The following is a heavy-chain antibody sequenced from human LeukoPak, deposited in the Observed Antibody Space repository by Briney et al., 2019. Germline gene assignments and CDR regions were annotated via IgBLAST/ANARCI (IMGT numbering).Heavy chain of an antibody. J-gene: IGHJ4*02. CDR3: ARGPYYFDY. CDR1: GFTFSNYW. CDR2: ISYDGSNK. Sequence: GGSLRLSCAASGFTFSNYWMNWVRQAPGKGLEWVAVISYDGSNKYYADSVKGRFTISRDNSKNTLYLQMNSLRAEDTAVYYCARGPYYFDYWGQGTLVTVSS. V-gene: IGHV3-30*03.